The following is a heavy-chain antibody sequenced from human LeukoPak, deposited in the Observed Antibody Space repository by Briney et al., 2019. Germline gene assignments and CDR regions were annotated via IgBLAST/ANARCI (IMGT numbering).Heavy chain of an antibody. D-gene: IGHD2/OR15-2a*01. CDR1: GFTFSNFA. CDR3: AKDSFPGAN. J-gene: IGHJ4*02. V-gene: IGHV3-23*01. Sequence: TGGSLRLSCTASGFTFSNFAMSGVRQAPGKGLEWLSNLSGNGGGTSYADSVKGRFTISRDNSKNTLYLQMNSLKAEDTAVYYCAKDSFPGANWGQGTLVTVSS. CDR2: LSGNGGGT.